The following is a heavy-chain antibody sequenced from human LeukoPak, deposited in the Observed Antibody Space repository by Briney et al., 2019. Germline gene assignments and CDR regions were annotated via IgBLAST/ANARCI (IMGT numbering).Heavy chain of an antibody. J-gene: IGHJ4*02. CDR1: GFTFSNAW. CDR3: TTDPLGTMIVVASDY. Sequence: GGSLRLSCAASGFTFSNAWMSWVREAPGKGREWVGRIKSKADGGTTDYAAPVKGRFTISRDDSKNTLYLQMNSLKTEDTAVYYCTTDPLGTMIVVASDYWGQGTLVTVSS. V-gene: IGHV3-15*01. CDR2: IKSKADGGTT. D-gene: IGHD3-22*01.